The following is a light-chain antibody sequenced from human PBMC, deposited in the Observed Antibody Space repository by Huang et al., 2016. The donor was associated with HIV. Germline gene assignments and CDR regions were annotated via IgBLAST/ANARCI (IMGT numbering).Light chain of an antibody. CDR1: QSLLHSNGHNY. J-gene: IGKJ1*01. Sequence: DIVMVQSPASLSVTPGEAASITCRSSQSLLHSNGHNYLDWYWRKPGQSPQLLIYLGSTRASGVPDRFSGSGSGTDFTLRINRVEAGDVGVYYCMQGLQTWTFGQGTKVEI. V-gene: IGKV2-28*01. CDR3: MQGLQTWT. CDR2: LGS.